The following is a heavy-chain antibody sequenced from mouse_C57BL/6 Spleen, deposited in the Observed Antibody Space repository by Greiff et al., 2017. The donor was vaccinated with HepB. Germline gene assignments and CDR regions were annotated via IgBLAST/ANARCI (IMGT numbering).Heavy chain of an antibody. J-gene: IGHJ4*01. D-gene: IGHD1-1*01. CDR3: ARGHYYGSSSYAMDY. CDR1: GYTFTDYN. CDR2: INPNNGGT. V-gene: IGHV1-22*01. Sequence: EVQLQQSGPELVKPGASVKMSCKASGYTFTDYNMHWVKQSHGKSLEWIGYINPNNGGTSYNQKFKGKATLTVNKSSSTAYMALRSLTSEDSAVYYCARGHYYGSSSYAMDYWGQGTSVTVSS.